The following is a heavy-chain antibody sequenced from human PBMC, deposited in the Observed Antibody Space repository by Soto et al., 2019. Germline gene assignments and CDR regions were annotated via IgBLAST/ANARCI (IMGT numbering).Heavy chain of an antibody. V-gene: IGHV1-8*01. Sequence: GSVKVSCKASGYTFTSYDINWVRQATGQGLEGMGWMNPNSGNTGYAQKFQGRVTMTRNTSISTAYMELSSLRSEDTAVYYCARRAGDRTYYYGSGSYDYYYYYMDVWGQGTTVTVSS. D-gene: IGHD3-10*01. CDR2: MNPNSGNT. J-gene: IGHJ6*03. CDR1: GYTFTSYD. CDR3: ARRAGDRTYYYGSGSYDYYYYYMDV.